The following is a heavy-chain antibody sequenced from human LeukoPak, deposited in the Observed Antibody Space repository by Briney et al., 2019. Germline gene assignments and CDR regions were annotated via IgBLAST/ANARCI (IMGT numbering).Heavy chain of an antibody. CDR3: ARENYCTNGVCWAFDP. V-gene: IGHV4-39*07. J-gene: IGHJ5*02. D-gene: IGHD2-8*01. Sequence: AETLSLTCTVSGVSISSSDYYWRWLREPPGRGLEWLVNIYYTGITSYNPSLKSRVTFSVDTFNNQFSLHLSSVTAADTAVYYCARENYCTNGVCWAFDPWGQGALVTVSS. CDR2: IYYTGIT. CDR1: GVSISSSDYY.